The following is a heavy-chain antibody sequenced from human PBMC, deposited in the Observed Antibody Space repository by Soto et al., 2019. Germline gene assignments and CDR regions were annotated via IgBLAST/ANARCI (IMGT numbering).Heavy chain of an antibody. D-gene: IGHD3-22*01. J-gene: IGHJ3*02. CDR1: GGSISSGGYS. CDR2: IYHSGST. CDR3: ASTYYYDSSGYFHAFDI. V-gene: IGHV4-30-2*01. Sequence: SETLSLTCAVSGGSISSGGYSWSWIRQPPGKGLEWIGYIYHSGSTYYNPSLKSRVTISVDRSKNQFSLKLSSVTAADTAVYYCASTYYYDSSGYFHAFDIWGQGTMVTVSS.